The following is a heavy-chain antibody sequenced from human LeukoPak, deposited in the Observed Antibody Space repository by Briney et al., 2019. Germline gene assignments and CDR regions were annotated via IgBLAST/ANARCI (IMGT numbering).Heavy chain of an antibody. CDR1: GFTFSTYG. D-gene: IGHD5-24*01. Sequence: GGSLRLSCAASGFTFSTYGMSWVRQAPGKGLEWVSSITSSSSYIYYADSVKGRFTISRDNAKNSLFLQMNSLRVEDTAVYYCAREGDGYNSPIDYWGQGTQVTVSS. J-gene: IGHJ4*02. CDR3: AREGDGYNSPIDY. CDR2: ITSSSSYI. V-gene: IGHV3-21*01.